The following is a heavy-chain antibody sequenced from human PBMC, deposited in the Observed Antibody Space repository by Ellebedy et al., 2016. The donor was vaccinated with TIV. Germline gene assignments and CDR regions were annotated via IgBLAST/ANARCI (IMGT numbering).Heavy chain of an antibody. CDR2: ITSSSSTV. V-gene: IGHV3-48*04. CDR1: GFTFSSYS. D-gene: IGHD6-13*01. CDR3: VRGRGIAAAVTPDY. J-gene: IGHJ4*02. Sequence: PGGSLRLSCAASGFTFSSYSMNWVRQAPGKGLECVSFITSSSSTVYYADSVKGRFTISRDNAKNSLYLQMNSLRAEDTAVYYCVRGRGIAAAVTPDYWGQGTLVTVSS.